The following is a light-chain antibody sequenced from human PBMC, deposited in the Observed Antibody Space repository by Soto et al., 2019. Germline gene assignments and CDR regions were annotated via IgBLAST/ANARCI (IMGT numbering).Light chain of an antibody. CDR3: QQYNNWPLT. J-gene: IGKJ4*01. Sequence: EVVMTQSPATLSVSPGERATLSCRASQSVSSNLVWYQQKPGQAPRLLIYGASTRATGIPARFSGSGSGTEFTLTISSLQSEDFAVYYCQQYNNWPLTVGGGTKVDIK. CDR1: QSVSSN. V-gene: IGKV3-15*01. CDR2: GAS.